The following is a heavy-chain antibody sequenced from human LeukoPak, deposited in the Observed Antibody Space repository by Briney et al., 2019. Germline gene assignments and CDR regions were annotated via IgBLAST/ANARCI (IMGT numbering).Heavy chain of an antibody. V-gene: IGHV1-69*13. Sequence: SVTVSCTASGGTFSSYAISWVRQAPGQGLEWMGGIIPIFGTANYAQKFQGRVTITADESTSTAYMELSSLRSEDTAVYYCARIAVAGTLSYWGQGTLVTVSS. CDR2: IIPIFGTA. D-gene: IGHD6-19*01. CDR1: GGTFSSYA. CDR3: ARIAVAGTLSY. J-gene: IGHJ4*02.